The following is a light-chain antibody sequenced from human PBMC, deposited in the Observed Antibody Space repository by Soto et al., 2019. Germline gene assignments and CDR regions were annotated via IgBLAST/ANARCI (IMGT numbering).Light chain of an antibody. Sequence: QSVLTQPASVSGSPGQSIAISCTGSSSDVGGYNYVSWYQQHSGKAPTLMIYDVSNRPSGVSDRFSGSKSGNTASLTISGLQAEDEAEYYCRSYTSSSTVIFGGGTKLTVL. CDR3: RSYTSSSTVI. V-gene: IGLV2-14*01. CDR2: DVS. J-gene: IGLJ2*01. CDR1: SSDVGGYNY.